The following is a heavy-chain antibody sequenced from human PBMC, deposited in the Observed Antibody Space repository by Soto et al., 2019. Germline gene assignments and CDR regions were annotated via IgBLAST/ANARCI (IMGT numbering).Heavy chain of an antibody. V-gene: IGHV3-7*01. CDR1: GFTFSSYW. Sequence: GGSLRLSCAASGFTFSSYWMSWVRQAPGKGLEWVANIRQDGSEKYYVDSVKGRFTISRDNAKNSLYLQMNSLRAEDTAVYYCARALIYYDILTGYYGYYYYYGMDVWGQGTTVTVSS. J-gene: IGHJ6*02. CDR2: IRQDGSEK. D-gene: IGHD3-9*01. CDR3: ARALIYYDILTGYYGYYYYYGMDV.